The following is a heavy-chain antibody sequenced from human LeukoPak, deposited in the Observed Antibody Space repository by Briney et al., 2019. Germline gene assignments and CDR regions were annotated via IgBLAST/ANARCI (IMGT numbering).Heavy chain of an antibody. CDR2: IRYDGSNK. CDR1: GFTFSSYG. CDR3: AKDAPLYSSSTYYFDY. J-gene: IGHJ4*02. Sequence: GGSLRLSCAASGFTFSSYGMHWVRQAPGKGLEWVAFIRYDGSNKYYADSVKGRFTISRDNSKNTLYLQMNSLRAEDTAVYYCAKDAPLYSSSTYYFDYWGQGTLVTVSS. V-gene: IGHV3-30*02. D-gene: IGHD6-13*01.